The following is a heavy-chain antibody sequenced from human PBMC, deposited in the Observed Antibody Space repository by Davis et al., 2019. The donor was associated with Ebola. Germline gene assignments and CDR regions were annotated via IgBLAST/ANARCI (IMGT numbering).Heavy chain of an antibody. J-gene: IGHJ6*03. CDR2: ISSSSSYI. CDR1: GFTFSSYS. CDR3: ARDELDILTEDYYYYYMDV. D-gene: IGHD3-9*01. V-gene: IGHV3-21*01. Sequence: PGGSLRLSCAASGFTFSSYSMNWVRQAPGKGLEWVSSISSSSSYIYYADSVKGRFTISRDNAKNSLYLQMNSLRAEDTAVYYCARDELDILTEDYYYYYMDVWGKGTTVTVSS.